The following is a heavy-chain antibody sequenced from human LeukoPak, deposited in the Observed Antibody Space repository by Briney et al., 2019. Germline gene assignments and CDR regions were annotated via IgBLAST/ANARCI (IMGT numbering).Heavy chain of an antibody. CDR2: IIPIFGTA. CDR3: ARAQILYYYDSSGYYEYRDYYYYGMDV. J-gene: IGHJ6*02. V-gene: IGHV1-69*13. Sequence: ASVKVSCKASGGTFSSYAISWVRQAPGQGLEWMGGIIPIFGTANYAQKFQGRVTITADESTSTAYMELSSLRSEDTAVYYCARAQILYYYDSSGYYEYRDYYYYGMDVWGQGTTVTVSS. D-gene: IGHD3-22*01. CDR1: GGTFSSYA.